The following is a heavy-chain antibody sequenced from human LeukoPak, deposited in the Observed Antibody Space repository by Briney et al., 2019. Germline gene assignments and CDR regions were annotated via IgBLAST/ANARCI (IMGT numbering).Heavy chain of an antibody. Sequence: ASVKVSCQSSGYTFIDYYIHWVRQAPGQGLEWMGCIDPDSGGTKFAQQSQGRVTLTRDTSIRTAYMELSRLTSDDTAIYYCAREYYDTSGSKYAFDIWGQGTMVTVSS. V-gene: IGHV1-2*02. CDR2: IDPDSGGT. CDR3: AREYYDTSGSKYAFDI. D-gene: IGHD3-22*01. J-gene: IGHJ3*02. CDR1: GYTFIDYY.